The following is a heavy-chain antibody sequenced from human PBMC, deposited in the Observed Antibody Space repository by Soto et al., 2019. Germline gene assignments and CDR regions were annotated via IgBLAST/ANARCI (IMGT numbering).Heavy chain of an antibody. CDR2: IYYSGST. CDR1: GGSISSYY. Sequence: SETLSLTCTVSGGSISSYYWSWIRQPPGKGLEWIGYIYYSGSTNYNPSLKSRVTISVDTSKNQFSLKLSSVTAAATAVYYCARTGPPQLLGFDYSNYNPNHYMDVWGKGTTVTVSS. J-gene: IGHJ6*03. D-gene: IGHD4-4*01. CDR3: ARTGPPQLLGFDYSNYNPNHYMDV. V-gene: IGHV4-59*01.